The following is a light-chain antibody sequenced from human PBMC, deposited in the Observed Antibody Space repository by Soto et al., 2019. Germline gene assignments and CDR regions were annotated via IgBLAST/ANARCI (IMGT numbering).Light chain of an antibody. Sequence: QSALTQPRSVSGSPGQSVAISCTVIGGFDFVSCYQQYPGKAPKLMIYDVTNRPSGVPDRFSASKSGDTASLTISGLQAEDEADYYCCSYTGSYSVFGGGTKVTVL. CDR1: GGFDF. V-gene: IGLV2-11*01. CDR2: DVT. J-gene: IGLJ3*02. CDR3: CSYTGSYSV.